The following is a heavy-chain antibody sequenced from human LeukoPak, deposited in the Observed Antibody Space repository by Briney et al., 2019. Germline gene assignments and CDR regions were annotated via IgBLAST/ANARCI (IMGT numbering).Heavy chain of an antibody. CDR1: GFTFSSYA. Sequence: PGGSLRLSCAASGFTFSSYAMSWVRQAPGKGLEWVSATSGSGGSTYYADSVKGRFTISRDNSKNTLYLQMNSLRAEDTAVYYCAKDRGYCSGGSCSFNYWGQGTLVTVSS. D-gene: IGHD2-15*01. V-gene: IGHV3-23*01. CDR2: TSGSGGST. CDR3: AKDRGYCSGGSCSFNY. J-gene: IGHJ4*02.